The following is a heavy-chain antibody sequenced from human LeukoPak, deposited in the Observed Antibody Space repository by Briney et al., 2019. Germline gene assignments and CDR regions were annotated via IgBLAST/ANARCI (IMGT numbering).Heavy chain of an antibody. Sequence: SETLSLTCSVSGDSMTGYYWSWIRQPPGKGLEWIGYIYYTGTTNYNPSLKSRVTISVDTSKNQFSLRLTAVTAAVAAVYFCARDFDGDYGARWGQGILVSVSP. CDR1: GDSMTGYY. CDR3: ARDFDGDYGAR. J-gene: IGHJ4*02. CDR2: IYYTGTT. D-gene: IGHD4-17*01. V-gene: IGHV4-59*01.